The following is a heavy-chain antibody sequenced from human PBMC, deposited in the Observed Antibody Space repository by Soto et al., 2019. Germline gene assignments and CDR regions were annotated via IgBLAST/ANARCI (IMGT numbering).Heavy chain of an antibody. Sequence: EVQLLESGGGLVQPGGSLRLSCAASGFTFSSYAMSWVRQAPGKGLEWVSAISGSGGSTYYADSVKGRFTISRDNSKNTLYLQMNSLRAEDTAVYYCAKGVVAATAYYYYGMDVWGQGTTVTVSS. CDR1: GFTFSSYA. J-gene: IGHJ6*02. D-gene: IGHD2-15*01. CDR3: AKGVVAATAYYYYGMDV. V-gene: IGHV3-23*01. CDR2: ISGSGGST.